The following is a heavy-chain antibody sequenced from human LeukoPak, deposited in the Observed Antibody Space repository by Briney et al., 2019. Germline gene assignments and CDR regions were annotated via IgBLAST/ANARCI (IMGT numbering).Heavy chain of an antibody. D-gene: IGHD3-10*01. V-gene: IGHV1-69*04. J-gene: IGHJ4*02. CDR2: IIPILGIA. Sequence: ASVKVSCNASGYTFTGYYMHWVRQAPGQGLEWMGRIIPILGIANYAQKFQGRVTITADKSTSTAYMELSSLRSEDTAVYYCAREGNLASGYYGSGSYYPDWGQGTLVTVSS. CDR3: AREGNLASGYYGSGSYYPD. CDR1: GYTFTGYY.